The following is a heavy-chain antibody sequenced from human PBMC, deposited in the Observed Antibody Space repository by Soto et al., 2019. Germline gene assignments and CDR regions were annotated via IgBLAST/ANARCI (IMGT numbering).Heavy chain of an antibody. Sequence: PGGSLRLSCAASGFTFSSYAMHWVRQAPGKGLEWVAVISYDGSNKYYADSVKGRFTISRDNSKNTLYLQMNSLRAEDTAVYCCARLLPPGPYDYWGQGTLVTVSS. CDR3: ARLLPPGPYDY. J-gene: IGHJ4*02. CDR2: ISYDGSNK. CDR1: GFTFSSYA. D-gene: IGHD2-15*01. V-gene: IGHV3-30-3*01.